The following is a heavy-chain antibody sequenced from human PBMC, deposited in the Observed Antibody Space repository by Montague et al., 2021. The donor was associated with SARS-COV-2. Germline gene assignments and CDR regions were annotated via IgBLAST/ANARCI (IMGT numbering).Heavy chain of an antibody. D-gene: IGHD3-3*01. V-gene: IGHV4-34*01. Sequence: SDTLSLTCAVYGGSFSGYYWSWIRQPPGKGLEWIGEINHSGSTNYNPSLKSRVTISVDTSKNQFSLKLSSVTAADTAVYYCARGPGVVIISAIYYYYGMDVGGQGTTVTVSS. CDR1: GGSFSGYY. J-gene: IGHJ6*02. CDR3: ARGPGVVIISAIYYYYGMDV. CDR2: INHSGST.